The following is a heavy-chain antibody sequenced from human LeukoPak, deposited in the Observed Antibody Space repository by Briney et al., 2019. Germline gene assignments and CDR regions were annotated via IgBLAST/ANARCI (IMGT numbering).Heavy chain of an antibody. D-gene: IGHD3-22*01. CDR2: IYPGDSDT. CDR1: GYSFTGYW. V-gene: IGHV5-51*01. J-gene: IGHJ3*02. Sequence: GESLKISCKGSGYSFTGYWIGWVRQMPGKGLEWMGIIYPGDSDTRYSPSFQGQVTISADKSISTAYLQWSSLKASDTAMYYCARRVNRGDDAFDIWGQGTTVTVSS. CDR3: ARRVNRGDDAFDI.